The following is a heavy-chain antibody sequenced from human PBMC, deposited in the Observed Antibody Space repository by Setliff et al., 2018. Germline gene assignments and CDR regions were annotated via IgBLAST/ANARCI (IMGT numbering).Heavy chain of an antibody. J-gene: IGHJ6*03. Sequence: ASVKVSCKASGYTFTSYGISWVRQAPGQGLERMGWISAYNGNTNYAQKLQGRVTMTTDTSTSTAYMELRSLRSDDTAVYYCARLPLPAAWELLDIRYYYYYMDVWGKGTTVTVSS. V-gene: IGHV1-18*01. CDR3: ARLPLPAAWELLDIRYYYYYMDV. CDR1: GYTFTSYG. CDR2: ISAYNGNT. D-gene: IGHD1-26*01.